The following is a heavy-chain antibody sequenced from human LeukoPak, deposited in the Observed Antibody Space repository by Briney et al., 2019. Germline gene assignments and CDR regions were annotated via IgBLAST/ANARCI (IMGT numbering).Heavy chain of an antibody. Sequence: SETLSLTCAVSGGSISSSNWWSWVRQPPGKGLEWIGEIYHSGSTNYNPSLKSRVTISVDKSKNQFSLKLSSVTAADTAVYHCARERNYYGSGRTNAFDIWGQGTMVTVSS. CDR3: ARERNYYGSGRTNAFDI. CDR2: IYHSGST. CDR1: GGSISSSNW. J-gene: IGHJ3*02. D-gene: IGHD3-10*01. V-gene: IGHV4-4*02.